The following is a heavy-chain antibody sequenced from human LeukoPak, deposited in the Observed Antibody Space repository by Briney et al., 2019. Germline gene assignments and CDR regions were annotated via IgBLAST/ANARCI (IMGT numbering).Heavy chain of an antibody. J-gene: IGHJ4*02. V-gene: IGHV4-59*01. CDR3: ARSSTRMYSSSPMDY. CDR2: IYYSGST. D-gene: IGHD6-6*01. CDR1: GGSISSYY. Sequence: SETLSLTCTVSGGSISSYYWSWIRQPPGKGLEWIGYIYYSGSTNYNPSLKSRVTISVDTSKNQFPLKLSSVTAADTAVYYCARSSTRMYSSSPMDYWGQGTLVTVSS.